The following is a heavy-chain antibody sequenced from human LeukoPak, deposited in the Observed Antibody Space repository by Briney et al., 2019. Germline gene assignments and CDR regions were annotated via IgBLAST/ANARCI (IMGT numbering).Heavy chain of an antibody. CDR2: IKQDGSEK. Sequence: PGGSLRLSCTASGFTFSSYWMSWVRQAPGKGLEWVANIKQDGSEKDYVDSVKGRFTISRDNAKNSLYLQMNSLRAEDTAVYSCARYCGGDCYGMDVWGQGTTVTASS. V-gene: IGHV3-7*01. J-gene: IGHJ6*02. D-gene: IGHD2-21*01. CDR1: GFTFSSYW. CDR3: ARYCGGDCYGMDV.